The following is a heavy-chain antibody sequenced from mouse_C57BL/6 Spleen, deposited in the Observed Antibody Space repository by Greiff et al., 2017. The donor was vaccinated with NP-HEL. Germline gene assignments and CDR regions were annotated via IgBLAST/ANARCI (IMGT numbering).Heavy chain of an antibody. J-gene: IGHJ2*01. V-gene: IGHV2-2*01. CDR3: ARGGGTGYFDY. Sequence: VKLVESGPGLVQPSQSLSITCTVSGFSLTSYGVHWVRQSPGKGLEWLGVIWSGGSTDYNAAFISRLSISKDNSKSQVFFKMNSLQADDTAIYYCARGGGTGYFDYWGQGTTLTVSS. CDR1: GFSLTSYG. D-gene: IGHD4-1*01. CDR2: IWSGGST.